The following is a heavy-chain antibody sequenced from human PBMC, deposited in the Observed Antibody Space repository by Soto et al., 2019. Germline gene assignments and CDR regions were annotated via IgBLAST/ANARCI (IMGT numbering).Heavy chain of an antibody. V-gene: IGHV3-23*01. J-gene: IGHJ4*02. Sequence: GGSLRLSCAASGFTFSSYAMSWVRQAPGKGLEWVSAISGSGGSTYYADSVKGRFTISRDNSKNTLYLQMNSLRAEDTAVYYCARSRAYCGSTSCYALVPYHFDYWGQGTLVTVSS. CDR2: ISGSGGST. CDR1: GFTFSSYA. D-gene: IGHD2-2*01. CDR3: ARSRAYCGSTSCYALVPYHFDY.